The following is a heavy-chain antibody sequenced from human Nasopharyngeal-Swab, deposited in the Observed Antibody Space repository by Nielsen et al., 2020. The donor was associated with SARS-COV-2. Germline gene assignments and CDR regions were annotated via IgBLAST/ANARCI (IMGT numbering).Heavy chain of an antibody. CDR3: ARDQEGIAA. CDR1: GGSISSGGYS. D-gene: IGHD6-25*01. J-gene: IGHJ4*02. Sequence: SQTLSLTRAVSGGSISSGGYSWSWIRQPPGKGLEWIGYIYYSGSTYYNPSLKSRVTISVDTSKNQFSLKLSSVTAADTAVYYCARDQEGIAAWGQGTLVTVSS. V-gene: IGHV4-30-4*07. CDR2: IYYSGST.